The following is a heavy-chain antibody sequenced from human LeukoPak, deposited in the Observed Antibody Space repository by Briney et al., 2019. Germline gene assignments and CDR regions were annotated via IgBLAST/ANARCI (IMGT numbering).Heavy chain of an antibody. Sequence: SVKVSCKASGGTFSSYAISWVRQAPGQGLEWMGGIIPIFGTANYAQEFQGRVTITADESTSTAYMELSSLRSEDTAVYYCARDRELGWFDPWGQGTLVTVSS. CDR2: IIPIFGTA. V-gene: IGHV1-69*01. J-gene: IGHJ5*02. CDR1: GGTFSSYA. D-gene: IGHD3-10*01. CDR3: ARDRELGWFDP.